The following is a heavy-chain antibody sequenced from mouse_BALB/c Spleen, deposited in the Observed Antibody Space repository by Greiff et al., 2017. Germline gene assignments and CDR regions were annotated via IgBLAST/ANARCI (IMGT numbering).Heavy chain of an antibody. V-gene: IGHV5-6*01. CDR3: ARNRSWFAY. CDR2: ISSGGSYT. Sequence: EVQLVESGGDLVKPGGSLKLSCAASGFTFSSYGMSWVRQTPDKRLEWVATISSGGSYTYYPDSVKGRFTISRDNAKNTLYLQMSSLKSEDTAMYYCARNRSWFAYWGQGTLVTVSA. CDR1: GFTFSSYG. D-gene: IGHD2-14*01. J-gene: IGHJ3*01.